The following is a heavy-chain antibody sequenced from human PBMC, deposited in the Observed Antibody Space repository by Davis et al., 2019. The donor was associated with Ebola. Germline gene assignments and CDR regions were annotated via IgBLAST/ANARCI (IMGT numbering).Heavy chain of an antibody. CDR3: ARVEYYDFWSGGFDY. V-gene: IGHV4-59*01. Sequence: SETLSLTCTVSGGSISSYYWSWIRQPPGKGLEWIGYLYYSGSTNYNPSLKSRVTISVDTSKNQFSLKLSSVTAADTAVYYCARVEYYDFWSGGFDYWGQGTLVTVSS. CDR2: LYYSGST. J-gene: IGHJ4*02. CDR1: GGSISSYY. D-gene: IGHD3-3*01.